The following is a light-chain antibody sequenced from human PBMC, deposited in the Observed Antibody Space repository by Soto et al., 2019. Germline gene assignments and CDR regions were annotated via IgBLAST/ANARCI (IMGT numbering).Light chain of an antibody. CDR2: WAS. V-gene: IGKV4-1*01. CDR3: QQDYSTPQT. CDR1: QSVLSSSNNKNY. Sequence: DIVMTQSPATLSVSLCERAAINCKSIQSVLSSSNNKNYLAWYQQKPGQPPKLLIYWASTRESGVPDRFSGSGSGTDFTLTISSLQAEDVAVYYCQQDYSTPQTFGQVTKVDI. J-gene: IGKJ1*01.